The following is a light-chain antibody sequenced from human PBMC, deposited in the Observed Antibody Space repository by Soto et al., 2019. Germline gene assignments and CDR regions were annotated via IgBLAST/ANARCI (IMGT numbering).Light chain of an antibody. J-gene: IGLJ1*01. V-gene: IGLV2-14*01. CDR1: SSDVGAYNY. CDR2: EVS. Sequence: QSALTQPASVSGSPGQSITISCTGTSSDVGAYNYVSWYQQHPGKVPKLMIYEVSNRPSGVSNRFSGSKSGNTASLTISGLQAEDEADYYCSSYTSSSTRVFGTGTKVTVL. CDR3: SSYTSSSTRV.